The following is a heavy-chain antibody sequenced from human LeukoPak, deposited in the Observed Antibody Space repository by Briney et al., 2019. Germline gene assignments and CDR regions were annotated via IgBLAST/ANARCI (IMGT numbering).Heavy chain of an antibody. CDR3: AKRGAYEAMAAFDY. V-gene: IGHV3-23*01. CDR2: ITPGGSDT. CDR1: GFTFKNYA. Sequence: GGSLRLSCAASGFTFKNYAMSWVRQAPGKGLEWVSAITPGGSDTYYADSVRGQFTISRDNSKNTLYLQMSSLRAEDSAVYYCAKRGAYEAMAAFDYWGQGTLVTVSS. J-gene: IGHJ4*02. D-gene: IGHD5-18*01.